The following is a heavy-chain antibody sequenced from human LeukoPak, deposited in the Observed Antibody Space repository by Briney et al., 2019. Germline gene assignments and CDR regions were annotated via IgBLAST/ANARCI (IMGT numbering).Heavy chain of an antibody. Sequence: SETLSLTCTVSGGSTSSYYWSWIRQPPGKGLEWIGYIYYSGSTNYNPSLKSRVTISVDTSKNQFSLKLSSVTAADTALYYCARGTSGPLFDYWGQGTLVTVSS. CDR1: GGSTSSYY. CDR2: IYYSGST. D-gene: IGHD2-15*01. CDR3: ARGTSGPLFDY. J-gene: IGHJ4*02. V-gene: IGHV4-59*01.